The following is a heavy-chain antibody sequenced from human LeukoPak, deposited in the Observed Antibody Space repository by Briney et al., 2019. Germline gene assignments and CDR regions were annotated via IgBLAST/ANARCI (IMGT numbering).Heavy chain of an antibody. Sequence: PSQTLSLTCTVSGGSISSGGYYWSWIRQHPGTGLEWIGYIYYSGSTYYNPSLKSRVTISVDTSKNQFSLKLSSVTAADTAVYYCARAGVGVVPAASMDVWGQGTTVTVSS. CDR1: GGSISSGGYY. CDR3: ARAGVGVVPAASMDV. V-gene: IGHV4-31*03. J-gene: IGHJ6*02. CDR2: IYYSGST. D-gene: IGHD2-2*01.